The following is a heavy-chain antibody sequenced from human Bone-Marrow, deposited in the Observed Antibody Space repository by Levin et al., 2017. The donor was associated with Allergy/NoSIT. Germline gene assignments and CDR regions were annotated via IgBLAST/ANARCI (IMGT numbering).Heavy chain of an antibody. CDR2: INHSGGT. CDR3: ASIGPPVGVDFGSGSDYHFDY. Sequence: SSETLSLTCAVYGGSFSGYYWSWIRQPPGKGLEWIGEINHSGGTNYNPSLKSRVTISVDTSKNQFSLKLSSVTAADTAVYYCASIGPPVGVDFGSGSDYHFDYWGQGTLVTVSS. D-gene: IGHD3-10*01. J-gene: IGHJ4*02. V-gene: IGHV4-34*01. CDR1: GGSFSGYY.